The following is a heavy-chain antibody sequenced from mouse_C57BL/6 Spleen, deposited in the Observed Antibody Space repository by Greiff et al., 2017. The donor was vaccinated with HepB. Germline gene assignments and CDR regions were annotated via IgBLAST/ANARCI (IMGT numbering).Heavy chain of an antibody. CDR1: GYTFTSYW. Sequence: QVQLQQSGAELVRPGTSVKLSCKASGYTFTSYWMHWVKQRPGQGLEWIGVIDPSDSYTNYNHKFKGKATLTVDTSYSTAYMQLISLTSEDSAVYYCAKRNYYGEGYFDVWGTGTTVTVSS. CDR2: IDPSDSYT. J-gene: IGHJ1*03. V-gene: IGHV1-59*01. D-gene: IGHD1-1*01. CDR3: AKRNYYGEGYFDV.